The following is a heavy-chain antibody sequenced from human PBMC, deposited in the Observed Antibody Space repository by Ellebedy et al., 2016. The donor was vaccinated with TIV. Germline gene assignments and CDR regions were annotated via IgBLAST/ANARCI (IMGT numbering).Heavy chain of an antibody. D-gene: IGHD3-10*01. Sequence: GESLKISCAASGFTFSSYWMSWVRQAPGKGLEWVANIKQDGTETYYVDSVKGRFTISRDNAKNSLYLQMDSLRAEDTAVYFCARAPRGGTDYWGQGTLVTVSS. CDR1: GFTFSSYW. CDR2: IKQDGTET. V-gene: IGHV3-7*03. CDR3: ARAPRGGTDY. J-gene: IGHJ4*02.